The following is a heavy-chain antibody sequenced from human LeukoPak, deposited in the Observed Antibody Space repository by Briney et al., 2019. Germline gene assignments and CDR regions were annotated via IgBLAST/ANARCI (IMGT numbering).Heavy chain of an antibody. CDR2: ISSSGST. CDR1: GDSISSGDYY. Sequence: SETLSLTCTVSGDSISSGDYYWSWIRQPAGKGLEWIGRISSSGSTNYNPSLKSRVSISIDTSKNQFSLKLSSVPAADTAVYYCARGPTTVTRAFDYWGQGTLVTVSS. CDR3: ARGPTTVTRAFDY. D-gene: IGHD4-17*01. J-gene: IGHJ4*02. V-gene: IGHV4-61*02.